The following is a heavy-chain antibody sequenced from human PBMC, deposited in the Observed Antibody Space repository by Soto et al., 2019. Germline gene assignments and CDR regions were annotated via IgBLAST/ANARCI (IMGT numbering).Heavy chain of an antibody. Sequence: SLRLSCADSGFTFSSSAMGWVRQAPGKGLEWVSSIDGSGGTTYYADSAKGRFTISRDNSKNTLYLQMNSLRAEDTAVYYCAKSKVGSNYSALDIWGQGTMVTVSS. CDR2: IDGSGGTT. CDR3: AKSKVGSNYSALDI. CDR1: GFTFSSSA. J-gene: IGHJ3*02. V-gene: IGHV3-23*01. D-gene: IGHD3-10*01.